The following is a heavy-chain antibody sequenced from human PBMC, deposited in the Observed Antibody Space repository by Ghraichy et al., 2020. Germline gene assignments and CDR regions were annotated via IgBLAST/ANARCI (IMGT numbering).Heavy chain of an antibody. D-gene: IGHD2-2*02. CDR1: GGSISSGGYY. CDR2: IYYSGST. V-gene: IGHV4-31*03. Sequence: SETLSLTCTVSGGSISSGGYYWSWIRQHPGKGLEWIGYIYYSGSTYYNPSLKSRVTISVDTSKNQFSLKLSSVTAADTAVYYCARGGCSSTSCYTYYYYYYMDVWGKGTTVTVSS. CDR3: ARGGCSSTSCYTYYYYYYMDV. J-gene: IGHJ6*03.